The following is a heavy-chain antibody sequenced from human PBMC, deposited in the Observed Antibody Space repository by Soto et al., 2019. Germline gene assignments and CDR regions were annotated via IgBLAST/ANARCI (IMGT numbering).Heavy chain of an antibody. V-gene: IGHV4-34*01. CDR2: INHSGST. Sequence: SETLSLTCAVYGGSFSGYYWSWIRQPPGKGLEWIGEINHSGSTNYNPSLKSRVTISVDTSKNQFSLKLSSVTAADTAVYYCAKAIAVAGTQATLLDYWGQGTLVTVSS. D-gene: IGHD6-19*01. CDR3: AKAIAVAGTQATLLDY. J-gene: IGHJ4*02. CDR1: GGSFSGYY.